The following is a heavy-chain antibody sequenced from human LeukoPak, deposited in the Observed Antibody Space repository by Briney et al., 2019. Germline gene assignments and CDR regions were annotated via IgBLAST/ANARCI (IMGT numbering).Heavy chain of an antibody. CDR1: GYTFTGYY. V-gene: IGHV1-2*02. J-gene: IGHJ5*02. CDR2: INPNSGGT. D-gene: IGHD3-3*01. CDR3: ARGRAAWTSFVGWFDP. Sequence: ASVKVSCKASGYTFTGYYMHWVRQAPGLGLEWMGWINPNSGGTNYAQKFQGRVTMTRDTSISTAYMELSRLRSDDTAVYYCARGRAAWTSFVGWFDPWGRGTLVTVSS.